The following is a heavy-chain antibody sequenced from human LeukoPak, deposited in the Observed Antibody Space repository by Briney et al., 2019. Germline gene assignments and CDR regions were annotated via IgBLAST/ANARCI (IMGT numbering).Heavy chain of an antibody. D-gene: IGHD1-26*01. CDR1: GGSISGYF. Sequence: PSETLSLTCTVSGGSISGYFWSWIRRPPGKGLEWIGYTHYRGTTKYNPSLNSRVTISLDMSNNQFSLELSSVTAADTAVYYCARHLSGGTYPLDYWGQGTLVAVSS. J-gene: IGHJ4*02. CDR2: THYRGTT. V-gene: IGHV4-59*08. CDR3: ARHLSGGTYPLDY.